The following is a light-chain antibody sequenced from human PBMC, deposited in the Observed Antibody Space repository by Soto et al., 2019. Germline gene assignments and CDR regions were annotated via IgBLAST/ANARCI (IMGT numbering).Light chain of an antibody. V-gene: IGLV2-8*01. J-gene: IGLJ1*01. CDR2: EVS. CDR3: SSYAGRDTVV. Sequence: LTQPPSASGSPGQSVTVSCTGTSSDIGDTHYVSWYQQHPGKAPKLMVYEVSKRPSGVPDRFSGSQSGNTASLTVSGLLAEDEGDYYCSSYAGRDTVVFGSGTKVTVL. CDR1: SSDIGDTHY.